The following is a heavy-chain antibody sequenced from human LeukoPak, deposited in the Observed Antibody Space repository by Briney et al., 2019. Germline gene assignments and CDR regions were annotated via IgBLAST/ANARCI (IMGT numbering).Heavy chain of an antibody. CDR2: IYPGDSDT. J-gene: IGHJ3*02. CDR3: ARRRTADAFDI. Sequence: GESLKISCKGPGYSFTSYWIGWVRQMPGKGLEWTGIIYPGDSDTRYSPSFQGQVTISADKSISTAYLQWSSLKASDTAMYYCARRRTADAFDIWGQGTMVTVSS. CDR1: GYSFTSYW. V-gene: IGHV5-51*01.